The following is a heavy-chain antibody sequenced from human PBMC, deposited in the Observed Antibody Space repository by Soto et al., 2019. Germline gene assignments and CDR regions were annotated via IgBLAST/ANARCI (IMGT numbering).Heavy chain of an antibody. CDR2: ISAYNGNT. Sequence: QVQLVQSGAEVKKPGASVKVSCKASGYTFASYAISWMRQAPGQGLEWMGWISAYNGNTNSAQKLQGRVTMTTDTSPSTAYMELTSLSSDDTAVYYCARDPPPPDYWGQGTLVTVSS. CDR1: GYTFASYA. CDR3: ARDPPPPDY. J-gene: IGHJ4*02. V-gene: IGHV1-18*01.